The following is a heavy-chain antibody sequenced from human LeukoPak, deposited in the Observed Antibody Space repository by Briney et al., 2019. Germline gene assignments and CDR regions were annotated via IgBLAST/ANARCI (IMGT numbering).Heavy chain of an antibody. CDR2: IDHSGST. J-gene: IGHJ6*02. CDR1: GFTFSSYA. Sequence: GSLRLSCAASGFTFSSYAMSWIRQPPGKGLKWIGEIDHSGSTYYNPSLKSRVTISVDTSKNQFSLNLSSVTAADTAMYYCAKSSSYYSYGMDVWGQGTTVTVSS. V-gene: IGHV4-34*08. CDR3: AKSSSYYSYGMDV.